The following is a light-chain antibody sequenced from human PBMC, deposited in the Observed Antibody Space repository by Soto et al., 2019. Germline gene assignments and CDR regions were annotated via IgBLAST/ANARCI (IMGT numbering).Light chain of an antibody. J-gene: IGKJ4*01. CDR2: DAS. V-gene: IGKV1-33*01. CDR1: QDINNY. Sequence: DILMTQSPSSLSASVGDRVTITCQASQDINNYLNWYQQKPGKAPKLLIYDASNLETGVPSRFNGSGSGTHFTFTISSLQPADFATCFCQQYENLILTFGGGNKGEIK. CDR3: QQYENLILT.